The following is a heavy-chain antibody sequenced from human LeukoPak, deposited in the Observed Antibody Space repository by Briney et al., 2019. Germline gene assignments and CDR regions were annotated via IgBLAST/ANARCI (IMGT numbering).Heavy chain of an antibody. V-gene: IGHV1-8*03. CDR1: GYTFTSYG. CDR2: MNPNSGYT. CDR3: ARAPPLTTVPSFDY. Sequence: ASVKVSCKASGYTFTSYGISWVRQATGQGLEWMGWMNPNSGYTGYAQKFQGRVTITRNTSITTAYMELSSLRSEDTAVYYCARAPPLTTVPSFDYWGRGTLVTVSS. J-gene: IGHJ4*02. D-gene: IGHD4-17*01.